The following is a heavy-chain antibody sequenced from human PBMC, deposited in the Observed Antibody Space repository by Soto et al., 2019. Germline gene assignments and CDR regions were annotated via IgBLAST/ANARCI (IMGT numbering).Heavy chain of an antibody. CDR3: ARDIQADYGCNLHLWYFDL. J-gene: IGHJ2*01. CDR2: ISAYNGNT. CDR1: GYTFTNYG. V-gene: IGHV1-18*01. D-gene: IGHD4-17*01. Sequence: QVQLVQSGAEMKKPGASVKVSCKASGYTFTNYGVSWVRQAPGQGLEWMGWISAYNGNTNSAQKLQDRVTMTTDTCTSTAYMELRSLRSDDTAVYYCARDIQADYGCNLHLWYFDLWGRGTLVTVSS.